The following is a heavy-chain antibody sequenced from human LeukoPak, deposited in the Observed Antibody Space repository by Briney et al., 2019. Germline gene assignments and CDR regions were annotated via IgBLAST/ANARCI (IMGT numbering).Heavy chain of an antibody. V-gene: IGHV3-74*01. Sequence: PGGSLRLSCAASGFTFSRYWMHWVRQPPGKGLVWVSRINSDGSSTTYADSVKGRFTISRDNAKNTLYLQMNSLRAEDTAVYYCARESYEVAAFDIWGQGTMVTVSS. CDR2: INSDGSST. D-gene: IGHD3-10*01. CDR3: ARESYEVAAFDI. J-gene: IGHJ3*02. CDR1: GFTFSRYW.